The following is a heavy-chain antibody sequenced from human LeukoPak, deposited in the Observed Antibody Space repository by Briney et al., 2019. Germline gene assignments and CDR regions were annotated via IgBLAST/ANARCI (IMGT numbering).Heavy chain of an antibody. V-gene: IGHV3-7*01. D-gene: IGHD6-6*01. CDR3: AREDYYSSSG. J-gene: IGHJ4*02. Sequence: GGSLRLSCAASGFTFSSYAMTWVRQAPGKGLEWVAHINQDGSEKYYVDSVKGRFTISRDNAKNSLYLQMNSLRADDTAVYYCAREDYYSSSGWGQGTLVTVSS. CDR1: GFTFSSYA. CDR2: INQDGSEK.